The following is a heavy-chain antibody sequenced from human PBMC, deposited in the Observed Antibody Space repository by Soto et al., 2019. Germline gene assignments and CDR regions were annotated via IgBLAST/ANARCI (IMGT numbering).Heavy chain of an antibody. CDR2: ISYDGSNK. Sequence: PGGSLRLSCAASGFTFSSYGMHWVRQAPGKGLEWVAVISYDGSNKYYADSVKGRFTISRDNSKNTLYLQMNSLRAEDTAVYYCAKGTYCSGGSCPYYYYYYMDVWGKGTTVTVSS. D-gene: IGHD2-15*01. CDR1: GFTFSSYG. V-gene: IGHV3-30*18. CDR3: AKGTYCSGGSCPYYYYYYMDV. J-gene: IGHJ6*03.